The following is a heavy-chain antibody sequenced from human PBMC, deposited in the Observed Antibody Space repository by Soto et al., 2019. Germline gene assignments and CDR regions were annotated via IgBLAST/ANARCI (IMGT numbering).Heavy chain of an antibody. CDR3: ARNLYSRGWYFDY. CDR2: INHSGST. Sequence: SETLSLTCAVYGGSFSGYYWSWIRQPPGKGLEWIGEINHSGSTNYNPSLKSRVTISVDTSKNQFSLKLSSVTAADTAVYYCARNLYSRGWYFDYWGQGTLVTGSS. CDR1: GGSFSGYY. V-gene: IGHV4-34*01. D-gene: IGHD6-19*01. J-gene: IGHJ4*02.